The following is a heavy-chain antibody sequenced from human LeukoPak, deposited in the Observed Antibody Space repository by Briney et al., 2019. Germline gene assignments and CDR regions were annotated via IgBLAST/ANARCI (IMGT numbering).Heavy chain of an antibody. CDR3: ARHAGGISATGTRPFDY. CDR2: IYYSGST. D-gene: IGHD6-13*01. CDR1: GASFSSSTYY. Sequence: SETLSLTCTVSGASFSSSTYYWGWIRQPPGKGLEWIGSIYYSGSTYYNPSLKSRVTMSVDTSKNQFSLKLSSVTGAGTAVYYWARHAGGISATGTRPFDYWGQGTLVTVSS. J-gene: IGHJ4*02. V-gene: IGHV4-39*01.